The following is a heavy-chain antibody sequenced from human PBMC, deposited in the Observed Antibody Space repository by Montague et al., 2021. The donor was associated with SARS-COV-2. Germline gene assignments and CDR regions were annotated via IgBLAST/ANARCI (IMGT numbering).Heavy chain of an antibody. Sequence: SLRLSCAASGFTFSNAWMSWVRQAPGKGLEWVSYISSSGSTIYYADSVKGRFTISRDNAKNSLYLQMNSLRAEDTAVYYCARDRPRIVGATDFDYWGQGTLVTVSS. J-gene: IGHJ4*02. V-gene: IGHV3-11*04. CDR3: ARDRPRIVGATDFDY. D-gene: IGHD1-26*01. CDR1: GFTFSNAW. CDR2: ISSSGSTI.